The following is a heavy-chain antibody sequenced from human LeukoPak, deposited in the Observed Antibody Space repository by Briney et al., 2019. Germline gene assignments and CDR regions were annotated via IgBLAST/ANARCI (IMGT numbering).Heavy chain of an antibody. Sequence: GGSLRLSCAASGFTFSSYGMHWVRQAPGKGLEWVAFIRYDGSNKYYADSVKGRFTISRDNSKSTLYLQMNSLRAEDTAVYYCAKDRRGDYYYYMDVWGKGTTVTVSS. CDR2: IRYDGSNK. CDR3: AKDRRGDYYYYMDV. D-gene: IGHD5-24*01. CDR1: GFTFSSYG. V-gene: IGHV3-30*02. J-gene: IGHJ6*03.